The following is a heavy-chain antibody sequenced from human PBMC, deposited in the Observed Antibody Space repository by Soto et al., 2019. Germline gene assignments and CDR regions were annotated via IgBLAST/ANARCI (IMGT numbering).Heavy chain of an antibody. J-gene: IGHJ3*01. CDR2: IYPGDSDT. CDR3: ARLPGVRGVFDGFNV. D-gene: IGHD3-10*01. Sequence: PGESLKISFKGSGYSFAGYWIDWVRQMPGKGLDWMGVIYPGDSDTRYSPSFHGQVTISADKAISTAYLQWSSLKASDTAMYFCARLPGVRGVFDGFNVWGQGAMVTVSS. CDR1: GYSFAGYW. V-gene: IGHV5-51*01.